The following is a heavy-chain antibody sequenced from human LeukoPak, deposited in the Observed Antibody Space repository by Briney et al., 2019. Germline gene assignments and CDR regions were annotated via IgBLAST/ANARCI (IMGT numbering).Heavy chain of an antibody. J-gene: IGHJ4*02. CDR3: ARNLLTLPY. Sequence: GGSLRLSCAASGFTFSNYWMNWVRQAPGKGLEWVANINVDGSEQYYVDSVKGRFTVSRDNTKNTVYLQMNSLRVEDTAVYYCARNLLTLPYWGRGTLVTVS. CDR1: GFTFSNYW. V-gene: IGHV3-7*01. CDR2: INVDGSEQ.